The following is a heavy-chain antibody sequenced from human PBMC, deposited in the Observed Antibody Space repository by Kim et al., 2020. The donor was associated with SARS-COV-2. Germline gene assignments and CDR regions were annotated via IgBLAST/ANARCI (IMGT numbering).Heavy chain of an antibody. CDR1: GFTFSSYS. V-gene: IGHV3-48*02. Sequence: GGSLRLSCAASGFTFSSYSMNWVRQAPGKGLEWVSYISSSSSTIYYADSVKGRFTISRDNAKNSLYLQMNSLRDEDTAVYYCARGGVNSSSWYEYIYNWFGPCGQGTLVTVSS. D-gene: IGHD6-13*01. CDR3: ARGGVNSSSWYEYIYNWFGP. CDR2: ISSSSSTI. J-gene: IGHJ5*02.